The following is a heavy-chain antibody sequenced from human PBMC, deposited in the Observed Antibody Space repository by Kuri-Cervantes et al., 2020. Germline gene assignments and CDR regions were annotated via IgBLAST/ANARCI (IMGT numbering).Heavy chain of an antibody. CDR3: ARGSPQLERGYYYYGMDV. Sequence: ASVKVSCKASGYTFTSYAMHWVRQAPGQRLEWMGWINAGNGNTKYSQKFQGRVTITRDTSASTAYMELSSLRSEDTAVYYCARGSPQLERGYYYYGMDVWGQGTTVTVSS. V-gene: IGHV1-3*01. CDR2: INAGNGNT. J-gene: IGHJ6*02. CDR1: GYTFTSYA. D-gene: IGHD1-1*01.